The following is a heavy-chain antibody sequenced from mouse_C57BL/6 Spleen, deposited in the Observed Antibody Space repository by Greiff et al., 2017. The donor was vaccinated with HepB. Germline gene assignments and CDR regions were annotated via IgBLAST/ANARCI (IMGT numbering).Heavy chain of an antibody. V-gene: IGHV1-26*01. CDR3: ARGGYYGNSSY. J-gene: IGHJ3*01. D-gene: IGHD2-1*01. CDR1: GYTFTDYY. Sequence: EVQLQQSGPELVKPGASVKISCKASGYTFTDYYMNWVKQSHGKSLEWIGDINPNNGGTSYNQKFKGKATLTVDKSSSTAYMELRSLTSEDSAVYYCARGGYYGNSSYWGQGTLVTVSA. CDR2: INPNNGGT.